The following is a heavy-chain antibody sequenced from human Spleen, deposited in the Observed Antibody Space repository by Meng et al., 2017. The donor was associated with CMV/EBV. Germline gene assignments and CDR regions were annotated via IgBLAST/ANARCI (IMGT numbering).Heavy chain of an antibody. CDR3: ARGTAMVSRYFDY. V-gene: IGHV1-46*01. J-gene: IGHJ4*02. Sequence: QVQLVQSGSELKKPGASVKISCKASGYTFTYHSINWVRQAPGQGLEWMGIINPSGGSTSYAQKFQGRVTMTRDTSTSTVYMELSSLRSEDTAVYYCARGTAMVSRYFDYWGQGTLVTVSS. CDR1: GYTFTYHS. D-gene: IGHD5-18*01. CDR2: INPSGGST.